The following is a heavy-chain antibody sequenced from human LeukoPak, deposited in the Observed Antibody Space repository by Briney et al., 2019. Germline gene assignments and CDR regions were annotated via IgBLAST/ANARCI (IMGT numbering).Heavy chain of an antibody. J-gene: IGHJ4*02. CDR1: GYTFTGYY. V-gene: IGHV1-2*02. CDR2: INPNSGGT. D-gene: IGHD1-7*01. CDR3: ARGQSGYNWNYDYDY. Sequence: ASVKVSCKASGYTFTGYYMHWVRQAPGQGLEWMGWINPNSGGTNYAQKFQGRVTMTRDTSISTAYMELSRLRSDDTAVYYCARGQSGYNWNYDYDYWGQGTLVTVSS.